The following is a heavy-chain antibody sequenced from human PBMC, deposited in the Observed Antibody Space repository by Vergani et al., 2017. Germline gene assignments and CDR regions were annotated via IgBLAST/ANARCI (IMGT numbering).Heavy chain of an antibody. CDR1: GFTFSSYG. CDR3: AKGGGGFDY. V-gene: IGHV3-30*02. D-gene: IGHD3-16*01. Sequence: QVQLVESGGGVVQPGGSLRLSCSASGFTFSSYGMHWVRQAPGKGLEWVAFIRYDGSNKYYAASVKGRFTIARDNSKNTLYLQMNSLRAEDTAVYYCAKGGGGFDYWGQGTLVTVSS. CDR2: IRYDGSNK. J-gene: IGHJ4*02.